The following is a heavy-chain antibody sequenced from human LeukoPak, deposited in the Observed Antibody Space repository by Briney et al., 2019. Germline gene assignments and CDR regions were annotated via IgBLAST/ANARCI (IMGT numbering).Heavy chain of an antibody. CDR2: IYYSGST. CDR1: GGSISIGGYY. V-gene: IGHV4-31*03. D-gene: IGHD5-24*01. CDR3: ARDNGYNPPNSAFDI. J-gene: IGHJ3*02. Sequence: SQTLSLTCTVSGGSISIGGYYWSWIRQHPGKGLEWIGYIYYSGSTYYNPSLKSRVTISVDTSKNQFSLKLSSVTAADTAVYYCARDNGYNPPNSAFDIWGQGTMVTVSS.